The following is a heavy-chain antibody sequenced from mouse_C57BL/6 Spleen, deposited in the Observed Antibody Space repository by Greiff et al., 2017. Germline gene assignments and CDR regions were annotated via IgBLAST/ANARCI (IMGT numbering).Heavy chain of an antibody. CDR3: ASSLIYVGYPLPFDY. J-gene: IGHJ2*01. Sequence: EVQLQQSGPELVKPGASVKISCKASGYTFTDYYMNWVKQSHGKGLEWIGDINPNNGGTSYNQKFKGKATLTVDKSSSTAYMELRSLTSEDSAVFYCASSLIYVGYPLPFDYWGQGTTLTVSS. CDR2: INPNNGGT. D-gene: IGHD2-3*01. V-gene: IGHV1-26*01. CDR1: GYTFTDYY.